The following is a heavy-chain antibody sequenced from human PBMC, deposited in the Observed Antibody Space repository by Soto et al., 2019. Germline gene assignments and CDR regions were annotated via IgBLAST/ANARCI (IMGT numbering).Heavy chain of an antibody. CDR3: ARGERYYGSGDY. D-gene: IGHD3-10*01. V-gene: IGHV4-39*01. CDR2: IYYIGNT. CDR1: NGSISSRSSY. Sequence: SETLSLTCIVSNGSISSRSSYWGWIRQTPGKGLEWIGSIYYIGNTYYNPSLKSRVTISIDTSKTQFSLKMNSVTAADTAVYYCARGERYYGSGDYWGQGTLVTVSS. J-gene: IGHJ4*02.